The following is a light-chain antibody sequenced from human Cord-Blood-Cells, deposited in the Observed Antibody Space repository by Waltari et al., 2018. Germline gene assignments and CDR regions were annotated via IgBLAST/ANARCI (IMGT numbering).Light chain of an antibody. V-gene: IGKV1-39*01. CDR3: QQSYSTPPT. J-gene: IGKJ2*01. CDR1: QSISSY. CDR2: AAS. Sequence: IQMTQSPSSLSASVGDRVTIPCRASQSISSYLNWYQQKPGKAPKLLIYAASSLQRGVPSRFSGSGSGTDFTLTISSLQPEDFATYYCQQSYSTPPTFGQGTKLEIK.